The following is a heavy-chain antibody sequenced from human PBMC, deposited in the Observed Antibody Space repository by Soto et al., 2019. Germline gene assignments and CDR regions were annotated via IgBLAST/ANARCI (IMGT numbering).Heavy chain of an antibody. CDR2: MYFNEST. V-gene: IGHV4-59*01. J-gene: IGHJ3*02. CDR1: GGSISSYF. Sequence: SETLSLTCTVSGGSISSYFLNWIRQAPGKGLEWIGYMYFNESTNYNPSLKSRVTISLDTSRSLFSLKLNSVTAADTAVYYCARDHKEAFDIWGQGTLVTVSS. CDR3: ARDHKEAFDI.